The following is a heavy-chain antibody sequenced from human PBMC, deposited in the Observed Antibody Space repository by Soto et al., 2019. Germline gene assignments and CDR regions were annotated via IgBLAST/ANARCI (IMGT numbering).Heavy chain of an antibody. V-gene: IGHV4-39*01. Sequence: QLQLQESGPGLVKPSETLSLTCTVSGDSVSISSYHWGWIRQPPGKRLESIGSIYYSGRTHYNPSLNSRIPISPVTPNNQFSLRLRAVTAGHTAVYYCARVLLSEYSSRCRQYYFNCWGQGPLVSVSS. J-gene: IGHJ4*02. CDR1: GDSVSISSYH. CDR2: IYYSGRT. D-gene: IGHD6-19*01. CDR3: ARVLLSEYSSRCRQYYFNC.